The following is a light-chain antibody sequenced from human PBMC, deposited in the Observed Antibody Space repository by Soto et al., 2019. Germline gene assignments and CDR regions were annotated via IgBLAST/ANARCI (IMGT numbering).Light chain of an antibody. V-gene: IGKV1-39*01. Sequence: DIQMTQSPSSLSPSVGDRVTITCRTSQSIEIYLNWYQQKPGKAPKLLIYAASNLQGGVPSRFSGHGAGTDSTLTINSLEPEDCANYYCQQSYSRPPAFGPETKVDVK. CDR3: QQSYSRPPA. CDR1: QSIEIY. CDR2: AAS. J-gene: IGKJ3*01.